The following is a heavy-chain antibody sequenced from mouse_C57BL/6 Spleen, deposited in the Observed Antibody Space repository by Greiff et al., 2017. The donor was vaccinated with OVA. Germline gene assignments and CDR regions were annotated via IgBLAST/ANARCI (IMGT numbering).Heavy chain of an antibody. D-gene: IGHD1-1*01. CDR2: ISDGGSYT. J-gene: IGHJ4*01. CDR3: ASEASYGSSSSYAMDY. V-gene: IGHV5-4*01. CDR1: GFTFSSYA. Sequence: VQLKKSGGGLVKPGGSLKLSCAASGFTFSSYAMSWVRQTPEKRLEWVATISDGGSYTYYPENVKGRFTISRENAKNNLYLPKIHLKSEDTAMYYCASEASYGSSSSYAMDYWGQGTSVTVSS.